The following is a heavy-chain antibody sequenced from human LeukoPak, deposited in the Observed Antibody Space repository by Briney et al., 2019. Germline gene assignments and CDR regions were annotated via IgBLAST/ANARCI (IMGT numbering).Heavy chain of an antibody. CDR2: IYYSGST. CDR3: ARDRASGYFDY. J-gene: IGHJ4*02. CDR1: GGSISSYY. D-gene: IGHD3-10*01. Sequence: KASETLSLTCTVSGGSISSYYWSWIRQPPGKGLEWIGYIYYSGSTNYNPSLKSRVTISVDTSKNKFSLKLSSVTAADTAVYYCARDRASGYFDYWGQGTLVTVSS. V-gene: IGHV4-59*01.